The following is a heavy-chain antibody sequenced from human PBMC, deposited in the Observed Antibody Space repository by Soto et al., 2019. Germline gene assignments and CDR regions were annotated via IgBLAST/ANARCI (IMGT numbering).Heavy chain of an antibody. CDR1: GFSFSNAW. J-gene: IGHJ4*02. V-gene: IGHV3-15*01. Sequence: EVPLVESGGGLVQPGGSLRLSCVASGFSFSNAWMSWVRQAPGKGLEWVGRIKSKTDGGTTAYAPPVKGRFTISRDDSKNLLYLQMNNLKIEDTAVYYCTTDDPINRSWGQGTLVTVSS. CDR2: IKSKTDGGTT. CDR3: TTDDPINRS.